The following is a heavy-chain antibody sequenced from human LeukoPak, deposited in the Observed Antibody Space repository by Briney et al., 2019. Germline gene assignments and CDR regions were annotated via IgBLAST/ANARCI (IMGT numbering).Heavy chain of an antibody. CDR2: IYYSGST. V-gene: IGHV4-59*01. J-gene: IGHJ3*02. CDR1: GGSISSYY. CDR3: ARFSASSGYHNAFDI. Sequence: SETLSLTCTVSGGSISSYYWSWIRQPPGKGPEWIGYIYYSGSTNYNPSLKSRVTISVDTSKNQFSLKLSSVTAADTAVYYCARFSASSGYHNAFDIWGQGTMVTVSS. D-gene: IGHD3-22*01.